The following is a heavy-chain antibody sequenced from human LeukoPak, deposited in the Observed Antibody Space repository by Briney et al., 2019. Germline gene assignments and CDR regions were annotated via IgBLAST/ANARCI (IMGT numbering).Heavy chain of an antibody. CDR1: GFTFSSYG. D-gene: IGHD3-3*01. V-gene: IGHV3-30*18. CDR2: ISYDGSNK. Sequence: GGSLRLSCAASGFTFSSYGMHWVRQAPGKGLEWVAVISYDGSNKYYADSVKGRFTISRDNSKNTLYLQMNSLRAEDTAVYYCAKGGGHYDFWSGYYLDYWGQGTLVTVSS. J-gene: IGHJ4*02. CDR3: AKGGGHYDFWSGYYLDY.